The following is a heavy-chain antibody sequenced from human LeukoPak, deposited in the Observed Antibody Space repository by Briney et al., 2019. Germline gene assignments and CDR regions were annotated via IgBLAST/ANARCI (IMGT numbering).Heavy chain of an antibody. CDR2: IYHSGST. V-gene: IGHV4-4*02. CDR3: ARDLRSYDSSGYHY. Sequence: SGTLSLTCAVSGXSISSSNWWSWVRQPPGKGLEWIGEIYHSGSTNYNPSLKSRVTISVDKSKNQFSLKLSSVTAADTAVYYCARDLRSYDSSGYHYWGQGTLVTVSS. D-gene: IGHD3-22*01. J-gene: IGHJ4*02. CDR1: GXSISSSNW.